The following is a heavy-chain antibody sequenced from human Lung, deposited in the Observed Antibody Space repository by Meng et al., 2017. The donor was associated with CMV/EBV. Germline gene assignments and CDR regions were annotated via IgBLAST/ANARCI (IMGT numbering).Heavy chain of an antibody. Sequence: GESXKISCAASGFTFSFYGLHWVRQAPGKGLEWVAFIRYDGNNKFYADSVKGRFTISRDRSKNTLYLQMNSLRADDTAVYYCAKDLRSLRRFYYYGMDVWXQGNXVTGSS. J-gene: IGHJ6*02. CDR3: AKDLRSLRRFYYYGMDV. CDR1: GFTFSFYG. V-gene: IGHV3-30*02. CDR2: IRYDGNNK. D-gene: IGHD3-3*01.